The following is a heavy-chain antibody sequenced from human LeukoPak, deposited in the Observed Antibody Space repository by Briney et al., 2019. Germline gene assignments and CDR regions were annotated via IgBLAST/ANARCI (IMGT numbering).Heavy chain of an antibody. D-gene: IGHD6-13*01. Sequence: PSETLSLTCTVSGGSIDSNSWTWIRQPPWKGLEWIGYIYYSGTTNYNPSLKSRVTMSVDMSKNQFSLKLSSVTAADTAVYYCARRSSSWKNWFDPWGQGTLVTVSS. CDR1: GGSIDSNS. J-gene: IGHJ5*02. CDR3: ARRSSSWKNWFDP. CDR2: IYYSGTT. V-gene: IGHV4-59*01.